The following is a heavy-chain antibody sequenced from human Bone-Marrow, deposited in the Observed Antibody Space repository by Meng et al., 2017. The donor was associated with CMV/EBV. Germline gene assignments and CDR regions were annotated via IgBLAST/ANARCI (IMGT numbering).Heavy chain of an antibody. CDR2: IRSKANSYAT. J-gene: IGHJ4*02. Sequence: GESLKISCAASGFTFSGSAMHWVRQASGKGLEWVGRIRSKANSYATAYAAPVKGRFTISRDDSKNTAYLQMNSLKTEDTAVYYCTLTTEDYWGQGTLVTVSS. D-gene: IGHD4-11*01. V-gene: IGHV3-73*01. CDR1: GFTFSGSA. CDR3: TLTTEDY.